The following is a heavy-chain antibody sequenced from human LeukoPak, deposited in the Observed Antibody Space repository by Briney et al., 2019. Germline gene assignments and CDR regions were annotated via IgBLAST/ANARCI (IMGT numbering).Heavy chain of an antibody. V-gene: IGHV4-30-4*01. J-gene: IGHJ4*02. D-gene: IGHD3-22*01. CDR1: GGSISSGDFY. CDR2: MYDIAST. Sequence: SETLSLTCTVSGGSISSGDFYWSWIRQAPGKGLEWIGYMYDIASTYYNPSLKSRVTISVDLSKNQLSLSLRSVTARDTAVYYCARGSGFYYGSSGERWGQGTLVTVSS. CDR3: ARGSGFYYGSSGER.